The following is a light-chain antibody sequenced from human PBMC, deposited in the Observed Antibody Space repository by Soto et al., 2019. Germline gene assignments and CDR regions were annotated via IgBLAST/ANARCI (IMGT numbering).Light chain of an antibody. J-gene: IGLJ2*01. CDR2: DVS. CDR1: SSDVGGYNY. V-gene: IGLV2-14*01. Sequence: QPASVSGSPGQSITISCTGTSSDVGGYNYVSWYQQHPGKAPKLMIYDVSNRPTGVSNRFSGSKSGNTASLTISGLQAEDEADYYCSSYTSSSTLVFGGGTKLTVL. CDR3: SSYTSSSTLV.